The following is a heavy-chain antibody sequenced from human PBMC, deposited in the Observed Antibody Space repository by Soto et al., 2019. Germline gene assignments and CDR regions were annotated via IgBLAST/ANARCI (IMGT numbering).Heavy chain of an antibody. Sequence: GGSLRLSCAASGFTFSSYGMHWVRQATGKGLEWVAVMSYDGSNKYYADSVKGRFTISRDNSKNTLYLQMNSLRAEDTAVYYCAKADYGSGRGIFSYYYYGMDVWGQGTTVTVSS. V-gene: IGHV3-30*18. CDR3: AKADYGSGRGIFSYYYYGMDV. J-gene: IGHJ6*02. D-gene: IGHD3-9*01. CDR2: MSYDGSNK. CDR1: GFTFSSYG.